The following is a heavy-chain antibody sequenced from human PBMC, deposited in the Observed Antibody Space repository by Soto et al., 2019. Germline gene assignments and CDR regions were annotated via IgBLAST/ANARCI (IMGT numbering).Heavy chain of an antibody. Sequence: GASVKVSCKASGGTFSSYTISWVRQAPGQGLEWMGRIIPILGIANYAQKFQGRVTITADKSTSTAYMELSSLRSEDTAVYYCARGVEYSSSSQFDYWGQGTLVTVSS. D-gene: IGHD6-6*01. CDR2: IIPILGIA. J-gene: IGHJ4*02. CDR1: GGTFSSYT. CDR3: ARGVEYSSSSQFDY. V-gene: IGHV1-69*02.